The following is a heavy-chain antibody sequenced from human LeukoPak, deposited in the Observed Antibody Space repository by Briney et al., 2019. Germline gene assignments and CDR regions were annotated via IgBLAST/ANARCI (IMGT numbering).Heavy chain of an antibody. J-gene: IGHJ3*02. CDR2: INPNSGGT. D-gene: IGHD2-2*01. V-gene: IGHV1-2*02. Sequence: ASVKVSCKASGYTFTGYYMHWVRQAPGQGLEWMGWINPNSGGTNYAQKFQGRVTMTRDTSISTAYMELSRLRSDDTAVYYCASRVVVPAARGAFDIWGQGTMVTVSS. CDR3: ASRVVVPAARGAFDI. CDR1: GYTFTGYY.